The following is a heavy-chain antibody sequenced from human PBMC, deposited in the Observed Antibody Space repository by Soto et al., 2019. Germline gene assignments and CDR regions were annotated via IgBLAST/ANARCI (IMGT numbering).Heavy chain of an antibody. J-gene: IGHJ3*02. CDR1: GFTFSSYA. Sequence: EGHLWESGGGLVQPGGCLPLSYAASGFTFSSYAMSWVRQAPGKGLEWVSAISGSGGSTYYADSVKARFTISRDNAKNTLYLQMNSLRAEDTAVYYCAKSLYSSSRKAFDIWGQGTMVTVSS. D-gene: IGHD6-13*01. V-gene: IGHV3-23*01. CDR2: ISGSGGST. CDR3: AKSLYSSSRKAFDI.